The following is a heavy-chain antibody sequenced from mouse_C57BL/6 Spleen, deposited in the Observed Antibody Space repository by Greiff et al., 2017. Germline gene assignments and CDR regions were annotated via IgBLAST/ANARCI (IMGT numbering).Heavy chain of an antibody. CDR1: VYTFTSYG. J-gene: IGHJ3*01. V-gene: IGHV1-81*01. Sequence: VQLQQSGAELARPGASVKLSCKASVYTFTSYGISWVKQRTGQGLEWIGEIYPRSGNTYYNEKFKGKATLTADKSSSTAYMELRSLTSEDSAVYFCAKITTVVPFAYWGQGTLVTVSA. CDR3: AKITTVVPFAY. CDR2: IYPRSGNT. D-gene: IGHD1-1*01.